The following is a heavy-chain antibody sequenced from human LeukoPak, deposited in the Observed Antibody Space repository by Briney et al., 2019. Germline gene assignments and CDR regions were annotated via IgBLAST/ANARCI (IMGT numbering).Heavy chain of an antibody. CDR1: GYPFTGYY. V-gene: IGHV1-2*02. CDR3: ARGIVVVPAAMRWWFDP. Sequence: GASVKVSFKASGYPFTGYYMHWVRPAPGQGLAWMGWINPNSGGTNYAQKFQGRVTMTRDTSISTAYMELSRLRSDDTAVYYCARGIVVVPAAMRWWFDPWGQGTLVTVSS. J-gene: IGHJ5*02. D-gene: IGHD2-2*01. CDR2: INPNSGGT.